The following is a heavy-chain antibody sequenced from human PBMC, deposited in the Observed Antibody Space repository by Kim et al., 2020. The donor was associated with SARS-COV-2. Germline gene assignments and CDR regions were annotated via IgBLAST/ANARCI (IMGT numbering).Heavy chain of an antibody. V-gene: IGHV4-59*08. Sequence: SETLSLTCTVSGGSISSYYWSWIRQPPGKGLEWIGYIYYSGSTNYNPSLKSRVTISVDTSKNQFSLKLSSVTAADTAVYYCARIGGPYYDSSTFDPWGQGTLVTVSS. J-gene: IGHJ5*02. CDR1: GGSISSYY. D-gene: IGHD3-22*01. CDR2: IYYSGST. CDR3: ARIGGPYYDSSTFDP.